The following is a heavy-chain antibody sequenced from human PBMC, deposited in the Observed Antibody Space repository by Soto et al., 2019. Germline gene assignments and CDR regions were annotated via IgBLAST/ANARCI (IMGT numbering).Heavy chain of an antibody. J-gene: IGHJ3*02. CDR2: ISYDGSNK. V-gene: IGHV3-30-3*01. CDR3: ASGLIVVVTGYAFDI. Sequence: LRLSCAASGFTFSSYAMHWVRQAPGKGLEWVAVISYDGSNKYYADSVKGRFTISRDNSKNTLYLQMNSLRAEDTAVYYCASGLIVVVTGYAFDIWGQGTMVTVSS. D-gene: IGHD2-21*02. CDR1: GFTFSSYA.